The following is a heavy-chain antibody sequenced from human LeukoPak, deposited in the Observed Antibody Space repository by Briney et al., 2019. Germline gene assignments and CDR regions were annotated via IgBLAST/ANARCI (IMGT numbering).Heavy chain of an antibody. CDR1: SGSITSISYY. J-gene: IGHJ4*02. V-gene: IGHV4-39*01. Sequence: SETLSLTCTVSSGSITSISYYWGWVRQPPGKGLEWLGSIYYSGSTYYNPSLKSRVTISIDTSNNQFALKLSSVNAADTAVYYCARTKLLWFGESDYWGQGTLVTVSS. CDR2: IYYSGST. CDR3: ARTKLLWFGESDY. D-gene: IGHD3-10*01.